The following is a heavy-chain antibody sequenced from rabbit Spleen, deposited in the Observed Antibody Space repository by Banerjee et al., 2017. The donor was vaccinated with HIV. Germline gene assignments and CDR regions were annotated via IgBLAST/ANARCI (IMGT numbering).Heavy chain of an antibody. D-gene: IGHD4-1*01. J-gene: IGHJ4*01. CDR1: GFSFSANYW. Sequence: QSLEESGGGLVKPGASLTLTCKASGFSFSANYWIYWVRQAPGKGLEWIGCIYTGSDGATYYATWAKGRFTISKASSTTVTLQMTRLTAADTATYFCARDLAGVIGWNFGWWGPGTLVTVS. V-gene: IGHV1S40*01. CDR2: IYTGSDGAT. CDR3: ARDLAGVIGWNFGW.